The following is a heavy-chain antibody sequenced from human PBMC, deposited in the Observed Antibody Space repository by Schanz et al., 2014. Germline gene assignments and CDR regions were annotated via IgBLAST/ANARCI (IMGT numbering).Heavy chain of an antibody. Sequence: EVQLLESGGALEQPGGSLRLSCAASGITFSDYAMNWVRQAPGKGLEWVSCITGGSTTYTYYADSVRGRFTISRDNAKSSVYLQMNSLRAEDTAVYYCARSGVDVWGQGTTVTVSS. CDR3: ARSGVDV. CDR2: ITGGSTTYT. D-gene: IGHD3-10*01. J-gene: IGHJ6*02. CDR1: GITFSDYA. V-gene: IGHV3-21*01.